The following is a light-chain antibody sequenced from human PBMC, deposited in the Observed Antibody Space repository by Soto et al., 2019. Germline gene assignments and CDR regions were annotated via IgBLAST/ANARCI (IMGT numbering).Light chain of an antibody. J-gene: IGKJ1*01. Sequence: DIQMTQSPSSLSASVGDRVTITCRASQSISSYLNWYQQKPGKAPKLLIYAASSLQSGVPSRFSGXXXXXXXXXXXXSLQPEDFATYYCQQSYSTPVTFGQGTKVAIK. CDR3: QQSYSTPVT. CDR2: AAS. V-gene: IGKV1-39*01. CDR1: QSISSY.